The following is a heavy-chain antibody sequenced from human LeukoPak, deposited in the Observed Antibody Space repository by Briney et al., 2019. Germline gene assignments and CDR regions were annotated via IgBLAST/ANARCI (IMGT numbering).Heavy chain of an antibody. CDR1: GFTFSRYW. CDR3: VREADTYYFDY. V-gene: IGHV3-74*01. J-gene: IGHJ4*02. CDR2: INSDGSST. Sequence: GGSLRLSCAASGFTFSRYWMHWVRQAPGEGLVWVSRINSDGSSTTYADSVKGRFTISRDNAKNTLYLQTNSLRAEDTAVYYCVREADTYYFDYWGQGILVTVSS.